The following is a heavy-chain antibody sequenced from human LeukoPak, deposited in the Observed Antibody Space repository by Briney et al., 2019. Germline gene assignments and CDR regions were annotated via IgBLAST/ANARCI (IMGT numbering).Heavy chain of an antibody. CDR1: GGSITSYY. CDR2: IYYKGSTNY. D-gene: IGHD3-10*01. V-gene: IGHV4-59*01. CDR3: AIGSGSYYPWFDP. Sequence: SETLSLTCTVSGGSITSYYWNWIGKPPGKELNGIGYIYYKGSTNYNYNPSLKSRLIISADTSKNQFSLKLSSVTAEDTAVYYCAIGSGSYYPWFDPWGQGTLVTVSS. J-gene: IGHJ5*02.